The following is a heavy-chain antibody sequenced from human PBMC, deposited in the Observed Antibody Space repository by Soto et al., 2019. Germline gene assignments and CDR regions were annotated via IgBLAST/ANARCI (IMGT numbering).Heavy chain of an antibody. J-gene: IGHJ5*01. CDR2: FYYSGIT. V-gene: IGHV4-61*08. CDR1: CGSVSSGAYY. Sequence: PSETLSLTCTFSCGSVSSGAYYWNWIRQPPGKGLEWIGYFYYSGITHYNPSLKSRVTISVDTSKNQFSLKLSSVTAADTAVYYCARWFDPWGPGTLVTVSS. CDR3: ARWFDP.